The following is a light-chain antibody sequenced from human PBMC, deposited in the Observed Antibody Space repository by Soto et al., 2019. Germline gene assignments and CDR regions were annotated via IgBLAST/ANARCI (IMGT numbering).Light chain of an antibody. J-gene: IGLJ2*01. CDR2: EGD. CDR1: SSDGGTYNL. V-gene: IGLV2-23*03. Sequence: QSALTQPASVSGSPGQSITISCTGSSSDGGTYNLVSWYQQHPGKAPKLMIYEGDKRPSGVSNRFSGSKSGNTASLTISGLQAEDEADYYCCSYAGSSTFEVFGGGTKVTVL. CDR3: CSYAGSSTFEV.